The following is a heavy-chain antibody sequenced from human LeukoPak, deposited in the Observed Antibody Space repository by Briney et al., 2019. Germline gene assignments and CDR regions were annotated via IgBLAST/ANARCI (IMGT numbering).Heavy chain of an antibody. CDR1: GYTFTGYY. Sequence: ASVKVSCKASGYTFTGYYMHWVRQAPGQGLEWMGIVNPSGESTNYSQKLQGRVTMTGDTSTSTVYMELSSLTSEDTAVYYCARTFTYSSSWHWFDPWGQGTLVTVSS. CDR3: ARTFTYSSSWHWFDP. CDR2: VNPSGEST. V-gene: IGHV1-46*01. J-gene: IGHJ5*02. D-gene: IGHD6-13*01.